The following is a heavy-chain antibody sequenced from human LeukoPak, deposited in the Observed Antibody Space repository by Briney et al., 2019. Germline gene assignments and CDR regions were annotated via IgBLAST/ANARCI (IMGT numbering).Heavy chain of an antibody. CDR2: IGYNI. V-gene: IGHV3-30*04. D-gene: IGHD4-17*01. J-gene: IGHJ4*02. Sequence: GGSLRLSCAASGFTFSNYAMHWVRQAPGKGLEWVAVIGYNIYYADSVKGRSTISTDNSKNTMYLQMNSLSAEDTAVYYCAREGYGGNSRSFDHWGQGTPVTVSS. CDR3: AREGYGGNSRSFDH. CDR1: GFTFSNYA.